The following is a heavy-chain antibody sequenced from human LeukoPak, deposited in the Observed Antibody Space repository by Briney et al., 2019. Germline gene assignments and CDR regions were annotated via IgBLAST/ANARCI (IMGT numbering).Heavy chain of an antibody. Sequence: GGSLRLSCAASGFTFSSYSMNWVRQAPGKGLEWVSGISWNSGSIGYADSVKGRFTISRDNAKNSLYLQMNSLRAEDTALYYCAKDALDYYGSGSYLGYWGQGTLVTVSS. V-gene: IGHV3-9*01. D-gene: IGHD3-10*01. CDR1: GFTFSSYS. CDR2: ISWNSGSI. CDR3: AKDALDYYGSGSYLGY. J-gene: IGHJ4*02.